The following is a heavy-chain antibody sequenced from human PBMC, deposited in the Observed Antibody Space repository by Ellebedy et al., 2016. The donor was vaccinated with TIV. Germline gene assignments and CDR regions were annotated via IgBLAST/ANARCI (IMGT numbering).Heavy chain of an antibody. CDR1: GFTFSSYW. V-gene: IGHV3-7*03. CDR2: IKQDGSEK. J-gene: IGHJ4*02. Sequence: GESLKISXAASGFTFSSYWMGWVRQAPGKGLEWVANIKQDGSEKYYVDSVKGRFTISRDNAKNSLYLQMNSLRAEDTAVYYCARRSYYDSSGIEYYFDYWGQGTLVTVSS. D-gene: IGHD3-22*01. CDR3: ARRSYYDSSGIEYYFDY.